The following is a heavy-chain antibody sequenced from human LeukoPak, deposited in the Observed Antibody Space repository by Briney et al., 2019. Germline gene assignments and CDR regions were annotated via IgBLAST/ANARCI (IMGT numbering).Heavy chain of an antibody. Sequence: GGSLRLSCAASGFTFSGSAMHWVRQASGKGLEWVGRIRSKANSYATAYAASVKGRFTISRDDSKNTAYLQMNSLKTEDTAVYYCTIGASARDIWGQGTMVTVSS. J-gene: IGHJ3*02. CDR2: IRSKANSYAT. CDR1: GFTFSGSA. V-gene: IGHV3-73*01. CDR3: TIGASARDI. D-gene: IGHD1-26*01.